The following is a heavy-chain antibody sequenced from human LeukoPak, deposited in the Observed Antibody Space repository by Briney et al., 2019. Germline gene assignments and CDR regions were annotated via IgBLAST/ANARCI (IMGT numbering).Heavy chain of an antibody. D-gene: IGHD6-13*01. CDR3: ARTPVSSSSYFFDY. Sequence: SETLSLTCTGSISSRIYYWGWIRQPPGKGLEWIGSIYCSGSTYANPSLKSRVTISIDTSKNQFSLRMTSMTAADTAVYYCARTPVSSSSYFFDYWAQGTLVTVSS. CDR2: IYCSGST. J-gene: IGHJ4*02. V-gene: IGHV4-39*07. CDR1: SISSRIYY.